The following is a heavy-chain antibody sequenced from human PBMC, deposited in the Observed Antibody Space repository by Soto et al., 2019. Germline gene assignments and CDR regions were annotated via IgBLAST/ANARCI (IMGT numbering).Heavy chain of an antibody. CDR3: ARSGLPDPVVVVGHTPFDP. D-gene: IGHD2-15*01. J-gene: IGHJ5*02. CDR1: GYSFTNYD. Sequence: ASVKVSCKASGYSFTNYDINWVRQAPGQGLEWMGWISAYNGDTNYAQKLQGRVTMTTDTSTSTAYMELRSLRSDDTAVYYCARSGLPDPVVVVGHTPFDPWGQGTLVTVSS. V-gene: IGHV1-18*01. CDR2: ISAYNGDT.